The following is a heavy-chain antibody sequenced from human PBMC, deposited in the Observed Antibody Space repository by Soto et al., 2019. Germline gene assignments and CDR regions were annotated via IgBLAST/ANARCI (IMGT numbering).Heavy chain of an antibody. CDR2: IYHSGST. Sequence: SETLSLTCAVSGGSISSGGYSWSWIRQPPGKGLEWIGYIYHSGSTYYNPSLKSRVTISVDRSKNQFSLKLSSVTAADTAVYYCARESSAVGWFDPWGQGTLVTVSS. D-gene: IGHD1-26*01. V-gene: IGHV4-30-2*01. CDR1: GGSISSGGYS. J-gene: IGHJ5*02. CDR3: ARESSAVGWFDP.